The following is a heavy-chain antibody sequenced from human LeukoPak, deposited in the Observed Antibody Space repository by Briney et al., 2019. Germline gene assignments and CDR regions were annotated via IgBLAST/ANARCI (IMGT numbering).Heavy chain of an antibody. D-gene: IGHD2-2*01. CDR3: ANGGVPAAVQFDAFDI. V-gene: IGHV3-23*01. CDR2: ISGSGANT. CDR1: GFTFSSYA. Sequence: GGSLRLSCAASGFTFSSYAMSWVRLAPGKGLEWASAISGSGANTYYADSVKGRFTISRDNSKNTLFLQMNSLRAEDTAVYYCANGGVPAAVQFDAFDIWGQGTLVTVSS. J-gene: IGHJ3*02.